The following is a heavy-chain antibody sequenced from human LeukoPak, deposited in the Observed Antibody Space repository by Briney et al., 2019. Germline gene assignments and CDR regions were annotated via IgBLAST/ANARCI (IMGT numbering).Heavy chain of an antibody. V-gene: IGHV1-18*01. J-gene: IGHJ4*02. CDR2: ISAYNGNT. CDR1: GYTFTSYG. CDR3: ARGPMGNSGYDSYYFDY. D-gene: IGHD5-12*01. Sequence: ASVKVSCKASGYTFTSYGISWVRQAPGQGLEWMGWISAYNGNTNYAQKLQGRVTMTTDTSTSTAYMELRSLRSDDTAVYYCARGPMGNSGYDSYYFDYWGQGTLVTVSS.